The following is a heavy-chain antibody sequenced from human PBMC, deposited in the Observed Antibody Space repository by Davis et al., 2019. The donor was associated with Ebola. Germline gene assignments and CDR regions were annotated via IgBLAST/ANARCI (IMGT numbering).Heavy chain of an antibody. V-gene: IGHV3-74*01. Sequence: PGGSLRLSCAASGFTFSSYWMHWVRQAPGKGLVWVSRINSDGSSTSYADSVKGRFTISRDNAKNTLYLQMNSLGAEDTAVYYCARAIAVAGMIYYYGKDVWGKGTTVTVSS. J-gene: IGHJ6*04. CDR2: INSDGSST. CDR1: GFTFSSYW. CDR3: ARAIAVAGMIYYYGKDV. D-gene: IGHD6-19*01.